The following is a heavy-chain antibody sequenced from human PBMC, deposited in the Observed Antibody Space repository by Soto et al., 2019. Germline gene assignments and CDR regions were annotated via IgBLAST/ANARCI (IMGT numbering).Heavy chain of an antibody. J-gene: IGHJ6*02. CDR3: ARGDCSGGSCYSYYYYGMDV. D-gene: IGHD2-15*01. CDR2: IIPIFGTA. CDR1: GGTFSSYA. Sequence: QVQLVQSGAEVKKPGSSVTVSCQASGGTFSSYAISWVRQAPGQGLEWMGGIIPIFGTANYAQKFQGRVTITADESTSTAYMELSSLRSEDTAVYYCARGDCSGGSCYSYYYYGMDVWGQGTTVTVSS. V-gene: IGHV1-69*01.